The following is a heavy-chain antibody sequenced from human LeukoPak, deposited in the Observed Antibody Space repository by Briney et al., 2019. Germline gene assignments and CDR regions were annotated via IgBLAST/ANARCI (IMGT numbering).Heavy chain of an antibody. CDR1: GFTVSSNY. CDR3: ACYLRFLGHDAFDI. CDR2: IYSGGST. D-gene: IGHD3-3*01. J-gene: IGHJ3*02. Sequence: PGGSLRLSCAASGFTVSSNYMSWVRQAPGKGLEWVSVIYSGGSTYYADSVKGRFTISRDNSTNTLYLQMNSLRAEDTAVYYCACYLRFLGHDAFDIWGQGTMVTVSS. V-gene: IGHV3-66*02.